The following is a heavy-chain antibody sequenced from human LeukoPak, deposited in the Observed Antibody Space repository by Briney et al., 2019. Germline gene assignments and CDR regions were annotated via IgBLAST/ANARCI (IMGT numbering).Heavy chain of an antibody. CDR1: GYTFTSYY. Sequence: ASVKVSCKASGYTFTSYYMHWVRQAPGQGLEWMGIVNPSGGSTSYAQKFQGRVTMTRDTSTSTVYMELSSLRSEDTAVYYCARRPRVYRKIDIWGQGTMVTVSS. V-gene: IGHV1-46*01. J-gene: IGHJ3*02. CDR2: VNPSGGST. CDR3: ARRPRVYRKIDI. D-gene: IGHD6-13*01.